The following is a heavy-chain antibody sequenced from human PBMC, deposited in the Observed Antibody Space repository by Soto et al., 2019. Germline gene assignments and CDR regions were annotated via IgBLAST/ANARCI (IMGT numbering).Heavy chain of an antibody. Sequence: SLRLSCAASGFTFSSYAMHWVRPAPGKGLEWVAVISYDGSNKYYADSVKGRFTISRDNSKNTLYLQMNSLRAEDTAVYYCARDEHYGSGSYYIFDYWGQGTLVTVSS. CDR1: GFTFSSYA. J-gene: IGHJ4*02. V-gene: IGHV3-30-3*01. CDR3: ARDEHYGSGSYYIFDY. CDR2: ISYDGSNK. D-gene: IGHD3-10*01.